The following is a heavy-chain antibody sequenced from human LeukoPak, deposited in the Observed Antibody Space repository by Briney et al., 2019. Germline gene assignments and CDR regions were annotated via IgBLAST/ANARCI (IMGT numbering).Heavy chain of an antibody. CDR2: IIPFLDTT. CDR3: ARASELGEWFGDLLYI. J-gene: IGHJ6*02. V-gene: IGHV1-69*08. Sequence: GASVKVSCKASGYTFTGYYMHWVRQAPGQGLEWLGRIIPFLDTTNYAHKFQGRVKITADKSTSTAYLELRSLRSEDTAIYYCARASELGEWFGDLLYIWGQGTTVTVSS. CDR1: GYTFTGYY. D-gene: IGHD3-10*01.